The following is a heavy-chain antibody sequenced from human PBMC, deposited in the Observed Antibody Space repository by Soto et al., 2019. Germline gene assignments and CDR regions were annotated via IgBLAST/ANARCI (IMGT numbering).Heavy chain of an antibody. D-gene: IGHD3-10*01. CDR3: ARGVVRRVIMQYTSFFDS. CDR1: GGSFSDYY. J-gene: IGHJ4*02. CDR2: INHGEST. Sequence: KASETLSLTCAVYGGSFSDYYWTWIRQPPGKGLEWIGEINHGESTNYNPSLKSRVTISVDTSKNQFSLKVASVTAADTAVYYCARGVVRRVIMQYTSFFDSWGLGTLVTVSS. V-gene: IGHV4-34*01.